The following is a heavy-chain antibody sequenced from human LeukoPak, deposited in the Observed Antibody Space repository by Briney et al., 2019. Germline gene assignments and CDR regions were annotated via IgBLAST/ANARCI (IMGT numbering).Heavy chain of an antibody. D-gene: IGHD2-2*01. CDR1: GYTFTSYG. Sequence: ASVKVSCKASGYTFTSYGISWVRQAPGQGLEWVGWISAYNGNTNYAQKLQGRVTMTTDTSTSTAYMELRSLRSDDTAVYYCARPVEGYQLPGMDVWGQGTTVTVSS. CDR3: ARPVEGYQLPGMDV. V-gene: IGHV1-18*01. CDR2: ISAYNGNT. J-gene: IGHJ6*02.